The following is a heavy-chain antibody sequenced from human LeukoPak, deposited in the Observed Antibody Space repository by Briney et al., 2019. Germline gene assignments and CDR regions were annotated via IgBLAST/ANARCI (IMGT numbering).Heavy chain of an antibody. Sequence: GGSLRLSCAASGFTFSDYHMSWIRQAPGKGLEWVSHITGSGYTMSYVDSVKGRFTISRDNAKNSLFLHVNSLRAEDTAVHYCAREGRPGAFDPWGQGTLVTVSS. CDR3: AREGRPGAFDP. CDR2: ITGSGYTM. V-gene: IGHV3-11*01. J-gene: IGHJ5*02. D-gene: IGHD3-10*01. CDR1: GFTFSDYH.